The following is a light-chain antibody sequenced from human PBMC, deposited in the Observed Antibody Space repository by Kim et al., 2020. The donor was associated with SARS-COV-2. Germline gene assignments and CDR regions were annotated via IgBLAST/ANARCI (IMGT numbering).Light chain of an antibody. V-gene: IGKV3-15*01. CDR1: QSVSSN. CDR2: GAS. CDR3: QQYNNSPMYT. J-gene: IGKJ2*01. Sequence: EIVMTQSTATLSVSPGERATLSCRASQSVSSNLAWYQQKPGQAPRLLIYGASTRATGIPARFSGSGSGTEFTLTISSLQSEDFAVYYCQQYNNSPMYTFGQGTKLEI.